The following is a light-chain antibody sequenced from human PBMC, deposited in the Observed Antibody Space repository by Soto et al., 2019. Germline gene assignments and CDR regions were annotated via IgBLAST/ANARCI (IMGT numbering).Light chain of an antibody. Sequence: QSALTQPRSVSGSPGQSVTISCTGTSSDVGVYNYVSWYQQYPGKAPKIMTYDVSKRPSGVPDRFSGSKSGNTASLTISGLQAEDEADYYCCSYAGSYTFVFGIGTKVTVL. CDR3: CSYAGSYTFV. CDR2: DVS. J-gene: IGLJ1*01. V-gene: IGLV2-11*01. CDR1: SSDVGVYNY.